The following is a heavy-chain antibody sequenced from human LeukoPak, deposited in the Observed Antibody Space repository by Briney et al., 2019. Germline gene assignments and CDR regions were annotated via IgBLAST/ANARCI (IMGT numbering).Heavy chain of an antibody. CDR3: ASYDSSGYYYWDY. CDR1: GFTFSRFA. D-gene: IGHD3-22*01. V-gene: IGHV3-23*01. J-gene: IGHJ4*02. Sequence: GGALRLSCSASGFTFSRFAMSWVRQSPGRGLEWVSAIRATDGTTYYADSVRGRFTVSRDNSKNTLYLQMNSLRAEDTAVYYCASYDSSGYYYWDYWGQGTLVTVSS. CDR2: IRATDGTT.